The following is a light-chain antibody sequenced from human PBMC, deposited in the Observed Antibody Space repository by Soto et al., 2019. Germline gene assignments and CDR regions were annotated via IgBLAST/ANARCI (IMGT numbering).Light chain of an antibody. CDR1: QSVNRN. CDR2: DAS. CDR3: QQYNNWPLT. V-gene: IGKV3-15*01. J-gene: IGKJ4*01. Sequence: EIVMTQSPATLSVSPGERATLSCRASQSVNRNLAWYQQKPGQTPRLLIDDASSRAPGITARFSGSGSGTDFTLTISSLQSEDFAVYYCQQYNNWPLTFGGGTNVEIK.